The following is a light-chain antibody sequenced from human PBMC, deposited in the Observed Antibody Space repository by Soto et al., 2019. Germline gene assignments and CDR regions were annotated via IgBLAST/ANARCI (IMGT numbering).Light chain of an antibody. CDR3: AAWDDNLSGLYV. CDR1: ASTIGRNY. J-gene: IGLJ1*01. CDR2: RNS. V-gene: IGLV1-47*01. Sequence: QSVLTQSPSASGTLGQRVTISCSGSASTIGRNYVYWYQQLPGTAPKLLIYRNSQRPSGVPDRFSGSKSGTSASLAISGLRSEDEADYYCAAWDDNLSGLYVFGAGTKVTVL.